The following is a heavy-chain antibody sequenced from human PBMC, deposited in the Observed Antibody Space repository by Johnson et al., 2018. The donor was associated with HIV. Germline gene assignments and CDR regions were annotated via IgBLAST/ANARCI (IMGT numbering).Heavy chain of an antibody. J-gene: IGHJ3*02. D-gene: IGHD3-3*01. CDR2: IKSKTDGGTT. CDR1: GFTFSNAW. V-gene: IGHV3-15*01. CDR3: TTFGVDAFDI. Sequence: MQLVESGGGLVKPGGSLRLSCAASGFTFSNAWMSWVRQAPGKGLEWVGRIKSKTDGGTTDYAAPVKGRFTISRDDSKNALFLHMNSLKSEDTGVYFCTTFGVDAFDIWGQGTLVTVSS.